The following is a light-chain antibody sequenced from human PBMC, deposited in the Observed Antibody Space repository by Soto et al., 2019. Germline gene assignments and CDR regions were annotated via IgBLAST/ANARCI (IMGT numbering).Light chain of an antibody. J-gene: IGLJ3*02. CDR2: DVS. CDR3: SSYTSSSTWV. V-gene: IGLV2-14*01. Sequence: QSALTQPASVSGSPGQSITISCTGTSSDVGGYNYVCWYQHHPGKAPKLMIYDVSNRPSGVSNRFSGSKSGNTASLTISGLQAEDEADYYCSSYTSSSTWVFGGGTKLTVL. CDR1: SSDVGGYNY.